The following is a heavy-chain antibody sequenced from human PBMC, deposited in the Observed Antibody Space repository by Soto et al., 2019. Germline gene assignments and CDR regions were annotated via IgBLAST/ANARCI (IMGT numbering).Heavy chain of an antibody. CDR1: GFTFSSYG. Sequence: GGSLRLSCAASGFTFSSYGMHWVRQAPGKGLEWVAVISYDGSNKYYADSVKGRFTISRDNSKNTLYLQMNSLRAEDTAVYYCAKVIQLWSPEEYYYYGMDVWGQGTTVTVSS. CDR2: ISYDGSNK. J-gene: IGHJ6*02. CDR3: AKVIQLWSPEEYYYYGMDV. D-gene: IGHD5-18*01. V-gene: IGHV3-30*18.